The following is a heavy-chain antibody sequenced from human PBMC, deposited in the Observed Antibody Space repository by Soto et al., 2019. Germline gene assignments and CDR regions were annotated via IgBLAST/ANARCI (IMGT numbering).Heavy chain of an antibody. Sequence: GGSLRLSCAASGFTFSDHAMHWVRQAPGKGLEWVAVVSHDGRNTHYADSVKGRFTISRDSSKNTASLEMTSLRAEDTAVYYCAKGGRQWLVTSDFNYWGQGALVTVSS. V-gene: IGHV3-30*18. CDR2: VSHDGRNT. D-gene: IGHD6-19*01. J-gene: IGHJ4*02. CDR3: AKGGRQWLVTSDFNY. CDR1: GFTFSDHA.